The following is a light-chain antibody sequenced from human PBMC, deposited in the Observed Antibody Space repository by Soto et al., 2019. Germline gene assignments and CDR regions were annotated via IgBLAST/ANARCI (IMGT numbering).Light chain of an antibody. J-gene: IGKJ5*01. CDR3: MQSTQLPPT. CDR2: EVS. CDR1: QSLLHITGETF. V-gene: IGKV2D-29*02. Sequence: DVVMTQPPLSLSVAPGQPASISCKSSQSLLHITGETFPFWYLQRPGQSPQLLIYEVSTRVSGVPDRFSGSGSGTDFTLEISRVETDDVGIYYCMQSTQLPPTFGQGTRLDI.